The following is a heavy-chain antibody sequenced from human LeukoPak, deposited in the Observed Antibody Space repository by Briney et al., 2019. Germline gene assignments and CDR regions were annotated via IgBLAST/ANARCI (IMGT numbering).Heavy chain of an antibody. Sequence: PSETLSLTCTVSGGSISSSSYYWGWIRQPPGKGLEWIGSIYYSGSTYYNPSLKSRVTISVDASKNQFSLKLSSVTAADTAVYYCARGRYYFDYWGQGTLVTVSS. J-gene: IGHJ4*02. CDR1: GGSISSSSYY. V-gene: IGHV4-39*07. CDR2: IYYSGST. CDR3: ARGRYYFDY.